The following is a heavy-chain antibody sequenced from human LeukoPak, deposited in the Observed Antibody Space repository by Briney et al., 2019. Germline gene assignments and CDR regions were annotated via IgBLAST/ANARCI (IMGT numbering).Heavy chain of an antibody. CDR3: ARASGLNYGFEY. CDR1: GYTLTELS. Sequence: ASVKVSCKVSGYTLTELSMHWVRQAPGQGLEWMGGIIPLFPISKYAQRFQGRVTITADESTGTAYMELSSLSSEDTALYYCARASGLNYGFEYWGQGTLVTVSS. J-gene: IGHJ4*02. D-gene: IGHD5-18*01. V-gene: IGHV1-69*13. CDR2: IIPLFPIS.